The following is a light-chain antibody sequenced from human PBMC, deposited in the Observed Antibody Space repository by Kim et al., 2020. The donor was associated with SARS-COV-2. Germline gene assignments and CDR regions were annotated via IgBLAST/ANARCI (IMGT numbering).Light chain of an antibody. Sequence: GQNDTTACSGSSTNIGNNYVYWYQQHPGTAPKLLIYDNNKRPSGIPDRFSGSKSGTSATLGITGLQTGDEADYYCGTWDSSLSGYVFGTGTKVTVL. CDR3: GTWDSSLSGYV. CDR2: DNN. V-gene: IGLV1-51*01. CDR1: STNIGNNY. J-gene: IGLJ1*01.